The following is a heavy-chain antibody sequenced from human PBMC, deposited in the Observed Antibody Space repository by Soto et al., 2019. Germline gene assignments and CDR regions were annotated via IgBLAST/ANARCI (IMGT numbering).Heavy chain of an antibody. CDR2: IIPIFGTA. D-gene: IGHD3-22*01. V-gene: IGHV1-69*01. Sequence: QVQLVQSGAEVKKPGSSVKVSCKASGGTFSSYAISWVRQAPGQGREWMGGIIPIFGTANYAQKVQGRVTITADESTSTAYMELSSLRSEDTAVYYCARAYYYDSSGYYYYYGMDVWGQGTTVTVSS. J-gene: IGHJ6*02. CDR3: ARAYYYDSSGYYYYYGMDV. CDR1: GGTFSSYA.